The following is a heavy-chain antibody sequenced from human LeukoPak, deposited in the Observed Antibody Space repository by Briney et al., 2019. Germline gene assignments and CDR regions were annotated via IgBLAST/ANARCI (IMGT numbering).Heavy chain of an antibody. J-gene: IGHJ5*02. CDR2: ISSSSSYI. D-gene: IGHD3-22*01. CDR3: TRDRYDSREP. CDR1: EFTFVRYA. V-gene: IGHV3-21*01. Sequence: GGSLRLSCAASEFTFVRYAMNWVRQAPGKGLEWVSSISSSSSYIYYSDSVKGRFTISRDNAKNSLYLQMNSLRVEDTAVYYCTRDRYDSREPWGQGTLVTVSS.